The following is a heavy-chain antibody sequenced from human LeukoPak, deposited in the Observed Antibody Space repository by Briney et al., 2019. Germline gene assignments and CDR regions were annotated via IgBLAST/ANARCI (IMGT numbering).Heavy chain of an antibody. V-gene: IGHV3-74*01. CDR1: GFSLSTFW. D-gene: IGHD5-24*01. Sequence: QPGGSLRLSCAASGFSLSTFWMHWVRQAPGKGLVWVSRIDYDGTTTTYADSVKGRFTISRDNAKNSLYLQMNSLRAEDTAVYYCARAAGEMATIRYWGQGTLVTVSS. CDR2: IDYDGTTT. CDR3: ARAAGEMATIRY. J-gene: IGHJ4*02.